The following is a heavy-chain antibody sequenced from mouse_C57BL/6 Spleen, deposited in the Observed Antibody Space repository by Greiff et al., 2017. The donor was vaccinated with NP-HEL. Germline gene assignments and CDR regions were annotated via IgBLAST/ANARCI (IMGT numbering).Heavy chain of an antibody. CDR1: GYTFTSYW. Sequence: QVQLQQPGAELVRPGSSVKLSCKASGYTFTSYWMHWVKQRPIQGLEWIGNIDPSDSETHYNQKFKDKATLIVDKSSSTAYMQLSSLTSEDSAVYYCARRGDYYGSSSYYAMDYWGQGTSVTVSS. CDR3: ARRGDYYGSSSYYAMDY. V-gene: IGHV1-52*01. CDR2: IDPSDSET. J-gene: IGHJ4*01. D-gene: IGHD1-1*01.